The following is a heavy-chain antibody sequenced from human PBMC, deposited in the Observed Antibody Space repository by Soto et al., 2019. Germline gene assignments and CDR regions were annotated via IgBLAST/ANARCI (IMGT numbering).Heavy chain of an antibody. CDR1: GFTFSNAW. CDR3: AAMKTY. CDR2: IKSETDGGTT. V-gene: IGHV3-15*07. Sequence: PGGSLRLSCAASGFTFSNAWMNWVRQAPGKGLEWVGRIKSETDGGTTDYAAPVKGRFTISRDDSKSTLFLQMNSLKTEDTGVYYCAAMKTYWGQGTPVTV. J-gene: IGHJ4*02. D-gene: IGHD3-16*01.